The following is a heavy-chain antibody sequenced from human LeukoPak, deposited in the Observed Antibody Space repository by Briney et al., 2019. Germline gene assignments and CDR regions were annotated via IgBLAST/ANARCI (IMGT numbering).Heavy chain of an antibody. CDR1: GFIFNNYI. Sequence: SGGSLRLSCAVSGFIFNNYIMSWVRQAPGKGLEWVSSITGSGSFVYYADSVKGRFTISRDNAKNSLFLQMNSLRAEDTAVYYCARDSSGPWFDPWGQGTLVTVSS. D-gene: IGHD6-6*01. J-gene: IGHJ5*02. CDR2: ITGSGSFV. CDR3: ARDSSGPWFDP. V-gene: IGHV3-21*01.